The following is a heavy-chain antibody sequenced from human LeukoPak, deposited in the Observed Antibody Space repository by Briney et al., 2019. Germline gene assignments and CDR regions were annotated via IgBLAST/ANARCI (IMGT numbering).Heavy chain of an antibody. Sequence: SVKVSCKASGGTFSSYAISWVRQAPGQGLEWMGGIIPIFGTANYAQKFQGRVTITADESTSTAYMELSSLRSEDTAVYYCAKRVASSSAEMDYWGQGTLVTVSS. CDR3: AKRVASSSAEMDY. J-gene: IGHJ4*02. D-gene: IGHD6-6*01. CDR1: GGTFSSYA. V-gene: IGHV1-69*13. CDR2: IIPIFGTA.